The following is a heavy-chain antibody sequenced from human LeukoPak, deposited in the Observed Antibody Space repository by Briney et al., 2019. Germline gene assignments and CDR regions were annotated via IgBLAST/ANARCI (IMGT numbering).Heavy chain of an antibody. CDR3: ARGAVAGTCFDY. CDR1: GFTLSSYW. Sequence: PGGSLRLSCAASGFTLSSYWMSWVRQAPGKGLEWVANIKQDGSEKYYVDSVKGRFTISRDNAKNSLYLQMNSLRAEDTAVYYCARGAVAGTCFDYWGQGTLVTVSS. D-gene: IGHD6-19*01. V-gene: IGHV3-7*01. CDR2: IKQDGSEK. J-gene: IGHJ4*02.